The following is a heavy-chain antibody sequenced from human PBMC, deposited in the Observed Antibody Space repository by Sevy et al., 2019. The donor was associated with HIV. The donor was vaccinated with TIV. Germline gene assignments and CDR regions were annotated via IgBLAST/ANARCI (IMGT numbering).Heavy chain of an antibody. CDR1: GFTFSSYS. CDR3: ARGEYCSSTTCSYFYY. J-gene: IGHJ4*02. V-gene: IGHV3-21*01. Sequence: GGSLRLSCAASGFTFSSYSINWVRQAPGKGLEWVSSISSSSNFIYYADSVKGRFTISRDNAKNSLYLQMHSLRAEDTAVYYCARGEYCSSTTCSYFYYWGQGTLVTVSS. D-gene: IGHD2-2*01. CDR2: ISSSSNFI.